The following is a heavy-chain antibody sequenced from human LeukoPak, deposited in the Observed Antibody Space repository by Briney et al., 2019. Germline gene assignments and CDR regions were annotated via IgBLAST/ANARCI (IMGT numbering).Heavy chain of an antibody. D-gene: IGHD3-3*01. Sequence: GGSLRLSCAASGFTFSSYGMHWVRQAPGKGLEWVAVISYDGSNKYYADSVKGRFTISRDNSKNTLYLQMNSLRAEDTAVYYCAKDFTYDFWSGYFDYWGLGTLVTVSS. V-gene: IGHV3-30*18. J-gene: IGHJ4*02. CDR1: GFTFSSYG. CDR3: AKDFTYDFWSGYFDY. CDR2: ISYDGSNK.